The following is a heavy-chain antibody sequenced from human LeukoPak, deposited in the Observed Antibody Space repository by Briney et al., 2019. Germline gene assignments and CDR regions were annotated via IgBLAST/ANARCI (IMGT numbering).Heavy chain of an antibody. CDR1: GYTFTAYY. Sequence: ASVKVSCKASGYTFTAYYMHWVGQAPGQGLEWMGWINPKSGGTNYPQKFQGRVTMTRDTSISTAYMELSRLRSDDTAVYYCARVGYCSSTSCYEADRGIIDYWGQGTLVSVSS. J-gene: IGHJ4*02. CDR2: INPKSGGT. D-gene: IGHD2-2*01. CDR3: ARVGYCSSTSCYEADRGIIDY. V-gene: IGHV1-2*02.